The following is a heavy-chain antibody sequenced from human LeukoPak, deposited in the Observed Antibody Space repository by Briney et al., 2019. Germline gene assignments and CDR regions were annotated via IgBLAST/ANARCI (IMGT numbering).Heavy chain of an antibody. CDR2: ISSSSSYR. CDR1: GFTFSSYS. D-gene: IGHD6-6*01. V-gene: IGHV3-21*01. Sequence: GGSLRLSCAASGFTFSSYSMNWVRQAPGKGLEWVSSISSSSSYRHYADSVKGRFTISRDNAKNSLYLQMNSLRAEDTAVYYCAREDSSSSGDYWGQGTLVTVSS. J-gene: IGHJ4*02. CDR3: AREDSSSSGDY.